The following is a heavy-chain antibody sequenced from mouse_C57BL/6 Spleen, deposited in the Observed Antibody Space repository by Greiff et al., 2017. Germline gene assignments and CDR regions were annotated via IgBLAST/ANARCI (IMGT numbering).Heavy chain of an antibody. CDR1: GYTFNDYY. V-gene: IGHV14-2*01. J-gene: IGHJ2*01. Sequence: VQLQQSGAELVKPGASVKLSCTASGYTFNDYYMHWVKQRTGQGLEWIGRIYPGDGDTNYTAKFQGKATLTADTSSNTAYLQLSSLTSEDTAVDYCARNYGKEDFDYWGQGTTLTVSS. D-gene: IGHD1-1*02. CDR3: ARNYGKEDFDY. CDR2: IYPGDGDT.